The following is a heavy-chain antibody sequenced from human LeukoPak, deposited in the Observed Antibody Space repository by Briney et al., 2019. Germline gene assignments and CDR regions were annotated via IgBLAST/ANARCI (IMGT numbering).Heavy chain of an antibody. CDR1: GFTFGDYA. V-gene: IGHV3-49*04. J-gene: IGHJ5*02. D-gene: IGHD3-10*01. Sequence: GGSLRLSCTASGFTFGDYAMSWVRQAPGKGLGWVGFIRSKAYGGTTEYAASVKGRFTISRDDSKSIAYLQMNSLKTEDTAVYYCTRYYYGSGSYYNNWFDPWGQGTLVTVSS. CDR3: TRYYYGSGSYYNNWFDP. CDR2: IRSKAYGGTT.